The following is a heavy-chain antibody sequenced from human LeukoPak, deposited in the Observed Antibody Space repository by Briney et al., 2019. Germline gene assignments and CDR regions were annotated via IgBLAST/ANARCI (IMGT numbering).Heavy chain of an antibody. CDR1: GYSISSGYY. CDR2: IYHSGST. J-gene: IGHJ4*02. CDR3: ARLSFYGGDAFDY. D-gene: IGHD2-21*02. Sequence: SETLSLTCTVSGYSISSGYYWGWIRQPPGKGLEWIGNIYHSGSTYYNPSLKSRVTISVDTSKNQFSLKLSSVTAADTAVYYCARLSFYGGDAFDYWGQGTLVTVSS. V-gene: IGHV4-38-2*02.